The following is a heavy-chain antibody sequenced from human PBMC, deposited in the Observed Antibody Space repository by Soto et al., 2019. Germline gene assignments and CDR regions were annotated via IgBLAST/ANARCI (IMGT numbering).Heavy chain of an antibody. V-gene: IGHV4-59*01. CDR3: ARDDGYGMDV. CDR1: GGSMSSYY. CDR2: IYYSGST. Sequence: SETLSLTCTVSGGSMSSYYRSWIRQPPGKGLEWIGYIYYSGSTNYSPSLKSRVTISVDTSKNQFSLKLSSVTAADTAVYYCARDDGYGMDVWGQGTTVTVSS. J-gene: IGHJ6*02.